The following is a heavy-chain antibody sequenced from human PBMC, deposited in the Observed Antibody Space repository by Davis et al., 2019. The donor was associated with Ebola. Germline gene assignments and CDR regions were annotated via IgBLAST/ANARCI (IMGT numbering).Heavy chain of an antibody. CDR1: GYTFTGYY. V-gene: IGHV1-2*02. Sequence: AASVKVSCKASGYTFTGYYMHWVRQAPGQGLEWMGWINPNSGGTIYAQKFQGRVAMTEDTSTDTAYMELSSLRSEDTAVYYCATAWVLEWLLHWGQGTLVTVSS. D-gene: IGHD3-3*01. J-gene: IGHJ4*02. CDR3: ATAWVLEWLLH. CDR2: INPNSGGT.